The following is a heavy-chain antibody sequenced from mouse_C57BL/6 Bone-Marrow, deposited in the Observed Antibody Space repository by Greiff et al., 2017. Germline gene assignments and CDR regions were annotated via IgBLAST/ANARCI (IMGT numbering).Heavy chain of an antibody. Sequence: VKLQQPGAELVKPGASVKMSCKASGYTFTSYWITWVKQRPGQGLEWIGDIYPGSGSTNYNKKFKSKATLTVDTSSSTAYMQLSSLTSEDSAVYYCARWGGYYFDYWGQGTTLTVSS. CDR3: ARWGGYYFDY. V-gene: IGHV1-55*01. J-gene: IGHJ2*01. CDR2: IYPGSGST. CDR1: GYTFTSYW.